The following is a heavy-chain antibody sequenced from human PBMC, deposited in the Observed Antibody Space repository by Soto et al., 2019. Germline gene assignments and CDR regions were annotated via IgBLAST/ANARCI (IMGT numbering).Heavy chain of an antibody. CDR1: GFTFSSYA. J-gene: IGHJ6*02. CDR2: ISGSGGST. V-gene: IGHV3-23*01. CDR3: AKVSHGYYYHGMDV. Sequence: GGSLRLSCAASGFTFSSYAMGWVRQAPGKGLEWVSAISGSGGSTYYADSVKGRFTISRDNSKNTLYLQMNSLRAEDTAVYYCAKVSHGYYYHGMDVWGQGTTVTVSS.